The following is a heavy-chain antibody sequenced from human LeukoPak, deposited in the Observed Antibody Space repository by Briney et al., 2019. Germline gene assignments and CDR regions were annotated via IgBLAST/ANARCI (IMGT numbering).Heavy chain of an antibody. V-gene: IGHV1-18*01. J-gene: IGHJ5*02. CDR1: GYTFTSYG. Sequence: ASVKVSCKASGYTFTSYGISWVRQAPGQGLEWMGWISAYNGNTNYAQKLQGRVTMTTDTSTSTAYMELRSLRSDNTAVYYCARAGMAVAYNWFDPWGQGTLVTVSS. D-gene: IGHD6-19*01. CDR3: ARAGMAVAYNWFDP. CDR2: ISAYNGNT.